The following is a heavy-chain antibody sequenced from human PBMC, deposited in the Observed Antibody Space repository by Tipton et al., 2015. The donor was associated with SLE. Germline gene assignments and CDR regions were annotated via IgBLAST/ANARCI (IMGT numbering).Heavy chain of an antibody. CDR1: GDSVGTNY. D-gene: IGHD4-17*01. Sequence: TLSLTCTVSGDSVGTNYWNWIRQPAGKGLEWIGRLYGSGSPPHYNPSLESRVTVSVDTSQNQVSLKLTSVTAADTAVYYCARIRPGHGDPFDFWGQGTLVTVSS. J-gene: IGHJ4*02. CDR3: ARIRPGHGDPFDF. CDR2: LYGSGSP. V-gene: IGHV4-4*07.